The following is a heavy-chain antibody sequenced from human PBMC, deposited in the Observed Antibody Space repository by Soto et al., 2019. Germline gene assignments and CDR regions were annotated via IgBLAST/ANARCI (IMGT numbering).Heavy chain of an antibody. J-gene: IGHJ5*01. CDR3: ARHPNPRGTVGATSPLDS. CDR2: HYSGGST. V-gene: IGHV3-53*01. D-gene: IGHD1-26*01. Sequence: GGSLRLSCAISGFSVSSNYLSWVRQAPGKVLEWVSVHYSGGSTYYADSVQGRFTISRDKSNNTLYLPMRRVGAEDTAVYFCARHPNPRGTVGATSPLDSWGQGTPVTVSS. CDR1: GFSVSSNY.